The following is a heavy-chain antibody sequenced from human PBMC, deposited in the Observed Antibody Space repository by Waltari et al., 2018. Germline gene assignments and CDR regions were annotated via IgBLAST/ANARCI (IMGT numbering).Heavy chain of an antibody. D-gene: IGHD2-15*01. J-gene: IGHJ6*02. CDR1: GYSISSGYY. CDR2: IYHSGST. CDR3: ARHFGDCSGGSCRYYYYGMDV. Sequence: QVQLQESGPGLVKPSETLSLTCAVSGYSISSGYYWGWIRQPPGKGPEWIGSIYHSGSTYYNPSLKSRVTISVDTSKNQFSLKLSSVTAADTAVYYCARHFGDCSGGSCRYYYYGMDVWGQGTTVTVSS. V-gene: IGHV4-38-2*01.